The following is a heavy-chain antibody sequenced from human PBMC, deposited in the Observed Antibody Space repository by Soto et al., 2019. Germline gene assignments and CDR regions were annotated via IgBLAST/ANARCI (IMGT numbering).Heavy chain of an antibody. CDR2: MSSSSYR. CDR3: ARGGLLVPTASPIDF. CDR1: GFTFSDYY. Sequence: GGSLRLSCAASGFTFSDYYMSWIRQAPGKGLEWVSYMSSSSYRNYADSVKGRFTISRDNAKNSLYLQMNSLGAEDTAVYYCARGGLLVPTASPIDFWGQGVLVTAPQ. V-gene: IGHV3-11*06. J-gene: IGHJ4*02. D-gene: IGHD2-2*01.